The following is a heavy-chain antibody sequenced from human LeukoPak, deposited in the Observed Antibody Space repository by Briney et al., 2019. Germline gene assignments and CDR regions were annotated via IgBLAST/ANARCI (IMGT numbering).Heavy chain of an antibody. D-gene: IGHD3-3*01. CDR2: IVSNGGNT. CDR1: GLTFSSHA. Sequence: GGSLRLSCAASGLTFSSHAMHWVRQAPGKGLEYVSAIVSNGGNTYYADSVRGRFTISRDNSKDTVYLQMGSRRPEDTAVYYCARGGYYAASDIWGQGALVTVSS. J-gene: IGHJ4*02. CDR3: ARGGYYAASDI. V-gene: IGHV3-64*02.